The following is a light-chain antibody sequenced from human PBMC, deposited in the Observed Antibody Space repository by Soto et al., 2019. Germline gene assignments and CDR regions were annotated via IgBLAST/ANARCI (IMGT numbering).Light chain of an antibody. Sequence: QSALTQPASVSGSLGQSITLPCTGSGGDIGAYNYVSWYQQHPGKAPKLIVYGVTHRPSGVSSRFSASKSAYTASLTISALQAEDEADYYCSSFTTTYFYVFGPGTKVTV. J-gene: IGLJ1*01. CDR1: GGDIGAYNY. CDR2: GVT. CDR3: SSFTTTYFYV. V-gene: IGLV2-14*01.